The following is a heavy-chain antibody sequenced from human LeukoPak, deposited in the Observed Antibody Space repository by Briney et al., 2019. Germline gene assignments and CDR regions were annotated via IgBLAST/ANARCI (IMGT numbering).Heavy chain of an antibody. CDR3: ARLLQPSDY. J-gene: IGHJ4*02. CDR2: INHSGST. V-gene: IGHV4-34*01. CDR1: GGSFSGYY. Sequence: PSETLSLTCAVYGGSFSGYYWSWIREPPGKGLEWIGEINHSGSTNYNPSLKSRVTISVDTSKNQFSLKLSSVTAADTAVYYCARLLQPSDYWGQGTLVTVS. D-gene: IGHD3-10*01.